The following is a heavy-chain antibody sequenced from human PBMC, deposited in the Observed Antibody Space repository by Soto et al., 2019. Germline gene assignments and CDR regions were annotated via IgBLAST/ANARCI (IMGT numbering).Heavy chain of an antibody. V-gene: IGHV3-30-3*01. Sequence: QVQLVESGGGVVQPGRSLRLSCAASGFTFSSYAMHWVRQAPGKGLEWVAVISYDGSNKYYTDSVKGRFTISRDNSKNXMYLQLNNLRAEDTAVYFCARTLWRDDCNWGYFDLWGRGTLVTVSS. D-gene: IGHD2-21*02. CDR3: ARTLWRDDCNWGYFDL. CDR2: ISYDGSNK. CDR1: GFTFSSYA. J-gene: IGHJ2*01.